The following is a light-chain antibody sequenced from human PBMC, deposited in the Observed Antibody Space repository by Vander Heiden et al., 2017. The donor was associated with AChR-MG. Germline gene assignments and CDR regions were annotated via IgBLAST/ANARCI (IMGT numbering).Light chain of an antibody. CDR2: GNT. V-gene: IGLV1-40*01. CDR1: SSNIGAGYD. J-gene: IGLJ3*02. CDR3: QSYDISLTGWV. Sequence: QSVLTQPPSVSGAPGQRGTISCTGSSSNIGAGYDVHWYQQLPGTAPKLLIYGNTNRPSGVPDRFSGSKSGTSASLAITGLQADEEADYYCQSYDISLTGWVFGGGTKLTVL.